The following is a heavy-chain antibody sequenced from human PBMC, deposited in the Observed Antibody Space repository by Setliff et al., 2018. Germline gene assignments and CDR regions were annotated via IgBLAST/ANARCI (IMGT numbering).Heavy chain of an antibody. CDR3: ARMSRYSEFWSGYAEDCYSSYIDV. Sequence: SETLSLTCSVFGDSLTRSSSWWGWIRQPAGKGLEWIGNIYSSGTTKYNPSLKSRVTISVDTSKRQFSLNLLSVTAADTAVYYCARMSRYSEFWSGYAEDCYSSYIDVWGTGATVTVSS. J-gene: IGHJ6*03. CDR1: GDSLTRSSSW. CDR2: IYSSGTT. D-gene: IGHD3-3*01. V-gene: IGHV4-61*05.